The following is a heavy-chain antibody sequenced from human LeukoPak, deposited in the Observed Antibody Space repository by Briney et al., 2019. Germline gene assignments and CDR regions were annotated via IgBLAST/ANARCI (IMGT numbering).Heavy chain of an antibody. J-gene: IGHJ5*02. CDR2: MNAYNKK. CDR1: GYTFTSYG. CDR3: ARVSAPPDYGDYVSENWFDP. Sequence: ASVKVSCKASGYTFTSYGINWVRQAPGQGLEWMGWMNAYNKKNYSQKIQGRVTMTTDTSTSTAYMELRNLRSDDTAVYYCARVSAPPDYGDYVSENWFDPWGQGTLVTVSS. V-gene: IGHV1-18*01. D-gene: IGHD4-17*01.